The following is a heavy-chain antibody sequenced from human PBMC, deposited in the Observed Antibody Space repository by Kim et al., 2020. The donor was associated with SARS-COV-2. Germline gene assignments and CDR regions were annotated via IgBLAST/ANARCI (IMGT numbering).Heavy chain of an antibody. CDR1: GFTFDDYA. Sequence: GGSLRLSCSVSGFTFDDYALTWYRQAPGQRLEWVGFVRTETYRATTRYAASVEGRFTISRDDSNSIAYLQMDSLKIEDTAVYYCARDRSSSVVADVWGQGTTVTVSS. CDR3: ARDRSSSVVADV. V-gene: IGHV3-49*03. J-gene: IGHJ6*02. D-gene: IGHD2-15*01. CDR2: VRTETYRATT.